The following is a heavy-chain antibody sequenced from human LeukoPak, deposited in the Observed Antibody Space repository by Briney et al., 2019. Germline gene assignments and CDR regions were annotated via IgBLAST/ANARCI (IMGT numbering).Heavy chain of an antibody. CDR2: ISYDGSNK. Sequence: GGSLRLSCAASGFTFSYFGMHWVGRLQARGRGWVAVISYDGSNKYYADSVKGRFTISRDNSKNTLYLQMNSLRTEDTAVYYCAKGIVSTSAGGFDYWGQGTLVTVSS. CDR1: GFTFSYFG. CDR3: AKGIVSTSAGGFDY. V-gene: IGHV3-30*18. J-gene: IGHJ4*02. D-gene: IGHD2-2*01.